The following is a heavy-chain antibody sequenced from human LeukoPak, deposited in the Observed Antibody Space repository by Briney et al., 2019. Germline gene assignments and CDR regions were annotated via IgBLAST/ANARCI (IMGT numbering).Heavy chain of an antibody. CDR3: AEYYDSSGYDY. CDR2: VDHSGGT. CDR1: GYSLSSGYY. V-gene: IGHV4-38-2*02. J-gene: IGHJ4*02. D-gene: IGHD3-22*01. Sequence: SETLSLTCTVSGYSLSSGYYWGWIRQPPGKGLEWIGSVDHSGGTYYNPSLRSRVSISVDTSKNQFSLKLSSVTAADTAVYYCAEYYDSSGYDYWGQGTLVTVSS.